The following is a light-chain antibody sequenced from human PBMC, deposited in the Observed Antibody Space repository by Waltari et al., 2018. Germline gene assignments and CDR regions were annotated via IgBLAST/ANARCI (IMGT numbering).Light chain of an antibody. J-gene: IGKJ2*02. CDR1: QNIGNS. V-gene: IGKV1-5*03. CDR2: RAS. Sequence: VGDRVTFTCRAGQNIGNSLAWYQQKPGEAPKLLIFRASSLESGVPSRFSGSGSGTEFALTITSLQPDDFATYYCQQYSSFSGTFGQGTKLEIK. CDR3: QQYSSFSGT.